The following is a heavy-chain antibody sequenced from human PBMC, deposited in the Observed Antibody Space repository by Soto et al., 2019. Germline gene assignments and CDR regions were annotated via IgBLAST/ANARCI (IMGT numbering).Heavy chain of an antibody. CDR2: IYWDDDK. CDR3: AHSVVAGLGYYFDY. CDR1: GFSLSSTRVA. V-gene: IGHV2-5*02. Sequence: QITLKESGPSLVKPTQTLTLTCTFSGFSLSSTRVAVGWIRQPPGKALEWLALIYWDDDKRYSPILKSRLTNTKDTSKNQVVLTMTNMDPVDTATYYCAHSVVAGLGYYFDYWGQGTLVTVSS. J-gene: IGHJ4*02. D-gene: IGHD6-19*01.